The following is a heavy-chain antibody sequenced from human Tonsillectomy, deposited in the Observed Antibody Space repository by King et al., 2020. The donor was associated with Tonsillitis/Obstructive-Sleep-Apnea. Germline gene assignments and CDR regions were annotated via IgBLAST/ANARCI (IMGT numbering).Heavy chain of an antibody. CDR3: ARERVSPATPPPYYMDV. D-gene: IGHD4-23*01. V-gene: IGHV3-21*01. CDR2: ISSSSSYI. Sequence: VQLVESGGGLVKPGGSLRLSCAASGFTFSSYSMNWVRQAPGKGLEWVSSISSSSSYIYYADSVKGRFTISRDNAKNSLYLQMNSLRAEDTAVYYCARERVSPATPPPYYMDVWGKGTTVTVSS. CDR1: GFTFSSYS. J-gene: IGHJ6*03.